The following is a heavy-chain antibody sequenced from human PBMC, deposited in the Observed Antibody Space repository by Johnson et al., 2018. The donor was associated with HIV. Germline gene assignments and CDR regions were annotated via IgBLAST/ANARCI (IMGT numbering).Heavy chain of an antibody. CDR1: GFTFRSYG. Sequence: QVQLVESGGGVVQPGRSLRLSCAASGFTFRSYGMHWVRQAPGKGLEWVAVISYDGTNKYYADSVKGRFTISRDNAQNSLYLQMNSLRAEDTAVYYCAREYSSLSQGAFDIWGQGTMVTVSS. V-gene: IGHV3-30*03. J-gene: IGHJ3*02. CDR3: AREYSSLSQGAFDI. CDR2: ISYDGTNK. D-gene: IGHD6-6*01.